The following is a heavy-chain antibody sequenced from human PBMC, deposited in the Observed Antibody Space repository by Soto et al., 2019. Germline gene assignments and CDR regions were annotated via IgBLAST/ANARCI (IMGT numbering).Heavy chain of an antibody. J-gene: IGHJ4*02. D-gene: IGHD3-22*01. CDR2: ISYDGSNK. CDR1: GFTFSSYG. Sequence: GGSLRLSCAASGFTFSSYGMHWVRQAPGKGLEWVAVISYDGSNKYYADSVKGRFTISRDNSKNTLYLQMNSLRAEDTAVYYCAKAGWDSSGYYYYFDYWGQGTLVTVSS. V-gene: IGHV3-30*18. CDR3: AKAGWDSSGYYYYFDY.